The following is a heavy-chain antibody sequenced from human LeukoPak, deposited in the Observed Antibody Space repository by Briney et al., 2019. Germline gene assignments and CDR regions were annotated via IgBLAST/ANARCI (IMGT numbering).Heavy chain of an antibody. CDR1: GGSISSGGYY. V-gene: IGHV4-31*03. D-gene: IGHD2/OR15-2a*01. Sequence: PSETLSLTCTVSGGSISSGGYYWSWIRQHPGKGLEWIGYIYYSGSTYYNPSLKSRVTISVDTSKNQFSLKLSSVTAADTAVYYCARDRFSGDNWFDPWGQGTLVIVSS. CDR3: ARDRFSGDNWFDP. CDR2: IYYSGST. J-gene: IGHJ5*02.